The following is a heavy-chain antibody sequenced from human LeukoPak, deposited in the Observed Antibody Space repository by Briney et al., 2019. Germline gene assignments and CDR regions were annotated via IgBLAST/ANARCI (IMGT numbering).Heavy chain of an antibody. D-gene: IGHD3-22*01. CDR1: GVSISSYY. CDR3: ARHGNYYDSSGYNYYFDY. Sequence: PSETLSLTCTVSGVSISSYYWSCIRQPPGKGLEWIGNIYYSGSTKYNPSLKSRVTISVDTSKNHFSLKLSSVTAADTAVYYCARHGNYYDSSGYNYYFDYGGQGTLGTVSS. CDR2: IYYSGST. V-gene: IGHV4-59*08. J-gene: IGHJ4*02.